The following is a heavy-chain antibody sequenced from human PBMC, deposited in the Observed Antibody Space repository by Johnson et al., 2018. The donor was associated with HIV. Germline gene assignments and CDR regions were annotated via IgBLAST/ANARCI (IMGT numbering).Heavy chain of an antibody. D-gene: IGHD1-26*01. V-gene: IGHV3-66*02. CDR2: IYSGGAT. Sequence: EVQLVESGGGLVQPGGSLRLSCAASGFTVSDNYMIWVRQAPGKGLEWVSVIYSGGATYYADSVKGRFTISRDNSKNTLSLQMNSPRVDDTAIYYCARVRAGRENAFDIWGQGTMVTVSS. CDR1: GFTVSDNY. CDR3: ARVRAGRENAFDI. J-gene: IGHJ3*02.